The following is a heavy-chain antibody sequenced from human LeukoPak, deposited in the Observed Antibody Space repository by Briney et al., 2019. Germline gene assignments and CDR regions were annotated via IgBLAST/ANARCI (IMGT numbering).Heavy chain of an antibody. V-gene: IGHV4-39*01. J-gene: IGHJ4*02. CDR3: ARQFSYYDFWSGYPFDY. CDR2: IYYSGST. CDR1: GGSISSSSYY. D-gene: IGHD3-3*01. Sequence: SETLSLTCTVSGGSISSSSYYWGWIRQPPGKGLEWIGSIYYSGSTYYNPSRKSRVTICVDTSKNQFSLKLSSGTAADTAVYYCARQFSYYDFWSGYPFDYWGQGTLVTVSS.